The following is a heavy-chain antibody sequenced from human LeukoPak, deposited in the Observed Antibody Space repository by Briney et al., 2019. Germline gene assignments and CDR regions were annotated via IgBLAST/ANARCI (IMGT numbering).Heavy chain of an antibody. CDR2: IKQDGSEK. CDR1: GFTFSSYW. J-gene: IGHJ4*02. CDR3: ARDRSAAPELIYLDY. D-gene: IGHD1-14*01. Sequence: PGGSLRLSCAASGFTFSSYWMSWVRQAPGKGLEWVANIKQDGSEKYYVDSVKGRFTISRDNAKNSLYLQMNSLRAEDTAVYYCARDRSAAPELIYLDYWGQGTLVTVSS. V-gene: IGHV3-7*01.